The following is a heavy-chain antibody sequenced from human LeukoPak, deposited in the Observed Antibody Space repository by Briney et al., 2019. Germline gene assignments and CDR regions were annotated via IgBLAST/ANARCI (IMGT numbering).Heavy chain of an antibody. CDR1: GYTFTGYY. J-gene: IGHJ6*02. CDR3: ARDAAFPYGDYVRPHGYYYGMDV. D-gene: IGHD4-17*01. Sequence: ASVKVSCKASGYTFTGYYMHWVRQAPGQGLEWMGWINPNSGGTNYAQKFQGRVTMTRDTSFSTAYMELSRLRSDDTAVYYCARDAAFPYGDYVRPHGYYYGMDVWGQGTTVTVSS. CDR2: INPNSGGT. V-gene: IGHV1-2*02.